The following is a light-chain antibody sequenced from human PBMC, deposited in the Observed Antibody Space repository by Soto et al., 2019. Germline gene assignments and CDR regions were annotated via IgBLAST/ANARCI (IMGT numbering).Light chain of an antibody. Sequence: LTQPPSASGTPGQRVTISCSGSGSNIGTNYVYWYQQLPGSAPKLLIYGNDQRPSGVPDRFSGSKSGTSASLAISGVRSEDEADYYCAAWDNSLSGRLFGGGTKLTVL. CDR3: AAWDNSLSGRL. J-gene: IGLJ3*02. CDR2: GND. V-gene: IGLV1-47*01. CDR1: GSNIGTNY.